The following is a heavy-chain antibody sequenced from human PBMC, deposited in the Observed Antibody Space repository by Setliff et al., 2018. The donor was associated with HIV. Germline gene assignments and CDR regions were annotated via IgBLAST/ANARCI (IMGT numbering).Heavy chain of an antibody. J-gene: IGHJ4*02. Sequence: PGGSLRLSCAASGFTFSSYGMHWVRQAPGKGLEWVAVISYDGSNKYYADSVKGRLTISRDNSKNTLYLQMNSLRVDDTAVYYCVIRGVEAYDYWGQGTLVTVSS. V-gene: IGHV3-30*03. CDR3: VIRGVEAYDY. CDR2: ISYDGSNK. D-gene: IGHD3-10*01. CDR1: GFTFSSYG.